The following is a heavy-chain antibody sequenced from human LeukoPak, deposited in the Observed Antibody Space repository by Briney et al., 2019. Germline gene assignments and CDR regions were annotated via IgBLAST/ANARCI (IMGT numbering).Heavy chain of an antibody. CDR3: ARHGRHAWYFDL. J-gene: IGHJ2*01. CDR1: GESFSGYS. Sequence: SETLSLTCVVYGESFSGYSWSWIRQPPGKRLEWIGEINQRRNTNYNPSLKSRVTISIDTSKNQFSLKLSSETAADTAVYYCARHGRHAWYFDLWGRGTLVTVSS. V-gene: IGHV4-34*01. CDR2: INQRRNT.